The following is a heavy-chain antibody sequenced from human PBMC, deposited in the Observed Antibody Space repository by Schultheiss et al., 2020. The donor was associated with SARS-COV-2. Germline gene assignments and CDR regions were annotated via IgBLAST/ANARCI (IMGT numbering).Heavy chain of an antibody. D-gene: IGHD6-13*01. V-gene: IGHV4-31*03. CDR3: ASSRIAAAGTLDY. CDR1: GGSISSGGYY. Sequence: SETLSLTCTVSGGSISSGGYYWSWIRQHPGKGLEWIGYIYYSGSTYYNLSLKSRVTISVDTSKNQFSLKLSSVTATDTAVYYCASSRIAAAGTLDYWGQGTLVTVSS. J-gene: IGHJ4*02. CDR2: IYYSGST.